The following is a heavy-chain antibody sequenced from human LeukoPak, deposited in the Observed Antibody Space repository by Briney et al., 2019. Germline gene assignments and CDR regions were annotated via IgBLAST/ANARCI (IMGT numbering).Heavy chain of an antibody. D-gene: IGHD3-9*01. J-gene: IGHJ4*02. CDR1: GGSISSYY. CDR3: ARVVTSRREQGYYDILTGYYSYYFDY. CDR2: IYYSGST. Sequence: KPSETLSLTCTVSGGSISSYYSSWIRQPPGKGLEWLGYIYYSGSTNYNPSLKSRVTISVDTSKNQFSLKLSSVTAADTAVYYCARVVTSRREQGYYDILTGYYSYYFDYWGQGTLVTVSS. V-gene: IGHV4-59*01.